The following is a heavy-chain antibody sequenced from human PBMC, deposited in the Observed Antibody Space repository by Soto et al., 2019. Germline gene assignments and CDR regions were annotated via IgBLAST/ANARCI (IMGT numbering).Heavy chain of an antibody. V-gene: IGHV1-58*01. D-gene: IGHD6-19*01. J-gene: IGHJ4*02. CDR1: GFTFGSSA. Sequence: LVQSGPDVKKPGTSVKASCKTSGFTFGSSAVQWVRQVRGQRLEWIGWIVVASGYSNVAQKFQDRVSLTRDLSTNTAFMELSSLTSEDSAMYYCAADVIGVAGDFDHWGQGTLVSVSS. CDR3: AADVIGVAGDFDH. CDR2: IVVASGYS.